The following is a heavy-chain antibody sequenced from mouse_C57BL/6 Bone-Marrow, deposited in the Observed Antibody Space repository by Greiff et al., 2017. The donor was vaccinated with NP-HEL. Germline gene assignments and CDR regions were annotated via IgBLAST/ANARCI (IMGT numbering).Heavy chain of an antibody. CDR1: GLNLKNTF. CDR2: IDPANGNT. J-gene: IGHJ2*01. V-gene: IGHV14-3*01. D-gene: IGHD2-1*01. CDR3: ANGKKDYFDY. Sequence: VQLTESVAEPVRPGASVKLSRTASGLNLKNTFMHWVKQRPEQGLEWIGRIDPANGNTKYAPKFQGKATITADTSSNTAYLQLSSLTSEDTAIYYCANGKKDYFDYWGQGTTLTVSS.